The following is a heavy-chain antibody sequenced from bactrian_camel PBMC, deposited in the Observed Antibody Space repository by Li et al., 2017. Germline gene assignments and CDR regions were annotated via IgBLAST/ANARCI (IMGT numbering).Heavy chain of an antibody. J-gene: IGHJ6*01. V-gene: IGHV3S63*01. CDR1: GYTFTDSC. Sequence: QVQLVESGGGSVEAGGSLRLSCGPSGYTFTDSCMAWFRQAPGQEREGVAAFDNTDSTSLYHDSVKGRFTVSHDNSKNTLYLRMNSLKPEDTAKYYCSAVDFDESPPGGACTAQEAVFFGRWGQGTQVTVS. CDR3: SAVDFDESPPGGACTAQEAVFFGR. D-gene: IGHD6*01. CDR2: FDNTDSTS.